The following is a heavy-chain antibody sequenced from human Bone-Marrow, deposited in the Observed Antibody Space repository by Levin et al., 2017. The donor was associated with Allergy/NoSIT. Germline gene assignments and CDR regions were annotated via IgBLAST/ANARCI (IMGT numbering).Heavy chain of an antibody. V-gene: IGHV3-13*01. CDR2: IGTAGDT. CDR1: GFTFSSYD. D-gene: IGHD6-19*01. CDR3: ARGGVAQGTYSSGWLDY. J-gene: IGHJ4*02. Sequence: GGSLRLSCAASGFTFSSYDMHWVRQATGKGLEWVSAIGTAGDTYYPGSVKGRFTISRENAKNSLYLQMNSLRAGDTAVYYCARGGVAQGTYSSGWLDYWGQGTLVTVSS.